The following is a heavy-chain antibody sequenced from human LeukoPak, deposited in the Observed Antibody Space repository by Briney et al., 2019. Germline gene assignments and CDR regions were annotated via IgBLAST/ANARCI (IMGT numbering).Heavy chain of an antibody. V-gene: IGHV3-23*01. J-gene: IGHJ4*02. CDR3: AKAGDYSYFDY. CDR2: ISGSDGST. Sequence: GRSLRLSCTASGFSFGDYAMNWVRQAPGKGLEWVSAISGSDGSTYYADSVKGRFTISRDNSKNTLYLQVNSLRAEDTAVYYCAKAGDYSYFDYWGQGTLVTVSS. D-gene: IGHD4-11*01. CDR1: GFSFGDYA.